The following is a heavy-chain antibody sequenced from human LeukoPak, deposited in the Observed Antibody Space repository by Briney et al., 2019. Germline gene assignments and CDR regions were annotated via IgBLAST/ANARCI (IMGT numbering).Heavy chain of an antibody. J-gene: IGHJ5*02. CDR2: INHSGST. CDR1: GGSFSGYY. V-gene: IGHV4-34*01. Sequence: SETLSLTCAVYGGSFSGYYWSWIRQPPGKGLEWIGEINHSGSTNYNPSLKSRVTISVDTSKNQFSLKLSSVTAADTAVYYCARQGHIVVVTALSPYNWFDPWGQGTLVTVSS. D-gene: IGHD2-21*02. CDR3: ARQGHIVVVTALSPYNWFDP.